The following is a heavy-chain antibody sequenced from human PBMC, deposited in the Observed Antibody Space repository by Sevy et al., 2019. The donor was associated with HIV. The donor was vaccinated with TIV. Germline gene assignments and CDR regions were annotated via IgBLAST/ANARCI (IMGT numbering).Heavy chain of an antibody. V-gene: IGHV3-9*01. Sequence: SLKISCAASGFTFDDCAMHWVRQVPGKGLEWVSGLNWDSGSVAYADSVKGRFTISRDNAKNALFLQMNSLRAEDTALYYCAKDIGATGIAVVANWGQGIQVTVSS. CDR3: AKDIGATGIAVVAN. J-gene: IGHJ4*02. CDR1: GFTFDDCA. D-gene: IGHD6-19*01. CDR2: LNWDSGSV.